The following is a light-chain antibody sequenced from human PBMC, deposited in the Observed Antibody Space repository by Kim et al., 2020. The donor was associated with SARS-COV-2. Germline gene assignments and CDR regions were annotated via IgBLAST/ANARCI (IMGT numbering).Light chain of an antibody. V-gene: IGKV1-5*03. Sequence: DIQMTQSPSTLSASVGDRVTITCRASQSISSWLAWYQQKPGKAPKLLIYKASSLERGVPPRFRGSGSGTDFTLTISSLQPDDVATYYCQQYDTYGTFGQGTKVDIK. CDR2: KAS. J-gene: IGKJ1*01. CDR1: QSISSW. CDR3: QQYDTYGT.